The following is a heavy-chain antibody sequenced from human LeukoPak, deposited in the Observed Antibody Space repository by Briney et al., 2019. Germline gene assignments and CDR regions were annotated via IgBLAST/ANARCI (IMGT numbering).Heavy chain of an antibody. V-gene: IGHV1-69*02. CDR1: GGTFS. J-gene: IGHJ5*02. CDR2: IIPILGIA. D-gene: IGHD2-2*02. Sequence: ASVKVSCKASGGTFSITWVRQAPGQGLEWMGRIIPILGIANYARKFQGRVTITADKSTSTAYMELSSLRSEDTAVYFCAITIGIPAAIVTPSWFDPWGQGTLVTVSS. CDR3: AITIGIPAAIVTPSWFDP.